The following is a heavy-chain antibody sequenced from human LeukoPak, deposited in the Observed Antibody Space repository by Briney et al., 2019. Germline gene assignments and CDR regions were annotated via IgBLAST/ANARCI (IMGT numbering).Heavy chain of an antibody. V-gene: IGHV3-7*02. D-gene: IGHD4-23*01. CDR3: AMCGGNGNFDY. Sequence: PGGSLSLSCVVSGFTFSSYWMTWVRQAPGKGLEWVASMKQDGSQKYYVDSVMGRFTISRDNAKNSLYLQMNSLRAEDTSVYYCAMCGGNGNFDYWGQGTLVTVSS. CDR1: GFTFSSYW. CDR2: MKQDGSQK. J-gene: IGHJ4*02.